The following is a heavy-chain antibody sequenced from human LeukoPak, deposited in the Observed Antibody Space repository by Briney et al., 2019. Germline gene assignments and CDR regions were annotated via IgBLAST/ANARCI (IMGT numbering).Heavy chain of an antibody. V-gene: IGHV1-69*13. Sequence: ASVKVSCTASGGTFSIYAISWVRRAPGQGLGWMGGIFPIFGTANYAQKFQGRVTITADESTSTAYMELSSLRSEDTAVYYCAREGGNYYDSSGYYYGGYWGQGTLVTVSS. D-gene: IGHD3-22*01. CDR2: IFPIFGTA. J-gene: IGHJ4*02. CDR1: GGTFSIYA. CDR3: AREGGNYYDSSGYYYGGY.